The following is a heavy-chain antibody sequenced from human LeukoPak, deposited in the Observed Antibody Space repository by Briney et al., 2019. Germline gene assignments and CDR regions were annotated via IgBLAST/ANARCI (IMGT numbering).Heavy chain of an antibody. Sequence: GGSLRLSCAASGFTFSSYEMNWVRQAPGKGLEWVSYISSSGSTIYYADSVKGRFTISRDNAENSLYLQMNSLRAEDTAVYYCARSTWIQLCVTGPDYGMDVWGQGTTVTVSS. CDR1: GFTFSSYE. D-gene: IGHD5-18*01. J-gene: IGHJ6*02. V-gene: IGHV3-48*03. CDR3: ARSTWIQLCVTGPDYGMDV. CDR2: ISSSGSTI.